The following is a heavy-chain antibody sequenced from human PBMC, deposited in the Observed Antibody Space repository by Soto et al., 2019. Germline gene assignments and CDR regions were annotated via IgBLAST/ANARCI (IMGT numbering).Heavy chain of an antibody. CDR1: GGSISSSSYY. D-gene: IGHD1-26*01. CDR3: ARLGGSYQEPTLFDY. J-gene: IGHJ4*02. CDR2: IYYSGST. V-gene: IGHV4-39*01. Sequence: SETLSLSCTVSGGSISSSSYYWGWIRQPPGKGLEWIGSIYYSGSTYYNPSLKSRVTISVDTSKNQFSLKLSSVTAADTAVYYCARLGGSYQEPTLFDYWGQGNLVTVSS.